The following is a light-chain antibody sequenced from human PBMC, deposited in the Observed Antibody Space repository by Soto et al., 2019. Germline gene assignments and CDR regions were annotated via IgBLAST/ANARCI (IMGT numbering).Light chain of an antibody. J-gene: IGLJ2*01. CDR1: TSNIGSNY. CDR3: ASWDDNLNGVV. CDR2: TDN. Sequence: QSVLTQPPSASGTPGQRVTISCSGSTSNIGSNYVYWYQHLPGTAPKLLIYTDNQRPSGVPDRFSGSKSGTSASLAISGLQSEDEADYYCASWDDNLNGVVFGGGTKLTVL. V-gene: IGLV1-44*01.